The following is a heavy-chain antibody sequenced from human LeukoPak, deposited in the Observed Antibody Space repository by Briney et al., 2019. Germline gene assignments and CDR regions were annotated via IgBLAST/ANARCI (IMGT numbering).Heavy chain of an antibody. J-gene: IGHJ6*02. CDR3: ASQYSSSWTYYYGMDV. CDR1: GFTFNKYV. CDR2: ISGSGDDT. Sequence: GGSLRLSCAASGFTFNKYVVSWVRQAPGKGLEWVSSISGSGDDTYYADSVKGRFTISRDNSKNTLFLQMNSLRAEDTAVYYCASQYSSSWTYYYGMDVWGQGTTVTVSS. V-gene: IGHV3-23*01. D-gene: IGHD6-13*01.